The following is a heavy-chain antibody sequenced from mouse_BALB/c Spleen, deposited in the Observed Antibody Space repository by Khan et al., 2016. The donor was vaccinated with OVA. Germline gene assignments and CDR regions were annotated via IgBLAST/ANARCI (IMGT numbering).Heavy chain of an antibody. CDR3: SRSMINFHWYLDV. D-gene: IGHD2-4*01. V-gene: IGHV5-17*02. CDR1: GFTFSNFG. CDR2: ISSGSSTI. J-gene: IGHJ1*01. Sequence: EGERGENGGGLVQPGGSRKLSCAASGFTFSNFGMHWVRQAPKKGLEWVAYISSGSSTIYYVDTVKGRFTISRDNPKNTLFLQMTSLRSEDTAIYCLSRSMINFHWYLDVWGAGTSVTVSS.